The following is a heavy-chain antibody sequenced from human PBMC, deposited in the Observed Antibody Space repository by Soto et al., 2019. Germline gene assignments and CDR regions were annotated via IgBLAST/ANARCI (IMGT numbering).Heavy chain of an antibody. V-gene: IGHV4-34*01. D-gene: IGHD3-3*01. CDR1: GGSFSCYY. CDR2: INHSGST. J-gene: IGHJ4*02. CDR3: ARGVTIFGVVRIHNDY. Sequence: PSETLSLTCAVYGGSFSCYYWSWIRQPPGKGLEWIGEINHSGSTNYNPSLKSRVTISVDTSKNQFSLKLSSVTAADTAVYYCARGVTIFGVVRIHNDYWGQGTLVTVSS.